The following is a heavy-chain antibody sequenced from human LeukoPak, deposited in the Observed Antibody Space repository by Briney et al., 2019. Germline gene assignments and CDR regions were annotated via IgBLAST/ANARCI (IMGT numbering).Heavy chain of an antibody. J-gene: IGHJ4*02. CDR3: AKVVASYYYGSGSYYNPPNYFDY. CDR1: GFTFSSYA. Sequence: HAGGSLRLSCAASGFTFSSYAMSWVRQAPGKGLEWVSVISGTDGSAYYADSVKGRFTISRDNSKNTLYLQMNSLRAGDTAVYYCAKVVASYYYGSGSYYNPPNYFDYWGQGTLVTVSS. D-gene: IGHD3-10*01. CDR2: ISGTDGSA. V-gene: IGHV3-23*01.